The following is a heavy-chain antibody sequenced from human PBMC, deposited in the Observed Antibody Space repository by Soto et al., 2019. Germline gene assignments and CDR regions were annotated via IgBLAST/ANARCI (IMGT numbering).Heavy chain of an antibody. CDR2: IYYSGST. Sequence: TSETLSLTCTVSGGSIRSYCWTWIRQPPGEGLEWIGYIYYSGSTYYNPSLKSRVTISVDTSKNQFSLKLSSVTAADTAVYYCARATGNHYYYYGMDVWGQGTTVTVSS. D-gene: IGHD4-17*01. J-gene: IGHJ6*02. CDR3: ARATGNHYYYYGMDV. CDR1: GGSIRSYC. V-gene: IGHV4-59*12.